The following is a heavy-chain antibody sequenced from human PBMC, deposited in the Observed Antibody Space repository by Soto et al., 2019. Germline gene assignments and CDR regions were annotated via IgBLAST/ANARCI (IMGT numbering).Heavy chain of an antibody. J-gene: IGHJ5*02. CDR1: GGSISSYY. Sequence: PSETLSLTCTVSGGSISSYYWSWIRQPPGKGLEWIGYIYYSGSTNYNPSLKSRVTISVDTSKNQFSLKLSSVTAADTAVYYCGRYYDSSVYYGNWFDPWGQGTRVTVSS. V-gene: IGHV4-59*01. CDR2: IYYSGST. D-gene: IGHD3-22*01. CDR3: GRYYDSSVYYGNWFDP.